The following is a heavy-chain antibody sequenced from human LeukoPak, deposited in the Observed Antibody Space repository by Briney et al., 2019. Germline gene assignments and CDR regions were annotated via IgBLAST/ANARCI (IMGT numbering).Heavy chain of an antibody. D-gene: IGHD4-17*01. V-gene: IGHV1-18*01. CDR2: ISGYSGST. CDR1: VYTFATYS. J-gene: IGHJ3*02. Sequence: ASVKVSCKTSVYTFATYSINWVRQAPGQGLEWMGWISGYSGSTNYAQKLQGRVTMTRNTSISTAYMELSSLRSEDTAVYYCARPQKRYGDPDAFDIWGQGTMVTVSS. CDR3: ARPQKRYGDPDAFDI.